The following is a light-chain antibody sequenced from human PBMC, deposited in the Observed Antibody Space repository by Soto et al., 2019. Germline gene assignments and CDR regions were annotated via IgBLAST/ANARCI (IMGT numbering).Light chain of an antibody. CDR3: QQYNKWPLP. CDR1: LSVSSD. J-gene: IGKJ4*01. V-gene: IGKV3-15*01. Sequence: EIVLTTSPATLSLSPGERATLSCGASLSVSSDLAWYRQKPGQAPRLLIYRAFTRATGIPARFSGSGFGTDFTLTISSLQSEDFAVYYCQQYNKWPLPFGGVTKVAIK. CDR2: RAF.